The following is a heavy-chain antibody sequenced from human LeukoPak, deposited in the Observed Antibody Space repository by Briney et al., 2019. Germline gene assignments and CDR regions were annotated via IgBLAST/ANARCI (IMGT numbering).Heavy chain of an antibody. V-gene: IGHV1-2*06. CDR2: INPNSGGT. CDR3: AREDYSSGYYLDY. J-gene: IGHJ4*02. CDR1: GYTFTCYY. D-gene: IGHD3-22*01. Sequence: GASVKVSCKASGYTFTCYYMHWVRQAPGQGLEWMGRINPNSGGTNYAQKFQGRVTMTRDTSISTAYMELSRLRSDDTAVYYCAREDYSSGYYLDYWGQGTLVTVSS.